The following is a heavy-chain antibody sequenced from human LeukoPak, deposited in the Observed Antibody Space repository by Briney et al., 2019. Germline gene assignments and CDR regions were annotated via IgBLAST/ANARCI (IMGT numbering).Heavy chain of an antibody. CDR2: INPNSGGT. D-gene: IGHD6-6*01. J-gene: IGHJ5*02. CDR1: GYTFTGYY. V-gene: IGHV1-2*02. CDR3: ARSRASSSSGRGRHNWFDP. Sequence: GASVKVSCKASGYTFTGYYMHWVRQAPGQGLEWMGWINPNSGGTNYAQKFQGRVTMTRDTSISTAYMELSRLRSDDTAVYYCARSRASSSSGRGRHNWFDPWGQGTLVTVSS.